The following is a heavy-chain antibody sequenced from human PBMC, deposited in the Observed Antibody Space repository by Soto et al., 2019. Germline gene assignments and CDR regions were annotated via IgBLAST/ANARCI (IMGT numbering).Heavy chain of an antibody. D-gene: IGHD5-12*01. CDR3: ARDHHGYSGYD. J-gene: IGHJ4*02. CDR1: GDSVSSNSAS. CDR2: TYYRSQKYN. V-gene: IGHV6-1*01. Sequence: SQTLSLTCAISGDSVSSNSASWNWTRQSPSRGLEWLGRTYYRSQKYNDYALSVKGRITINPDTSKNQFSLQLNSVTPEDTAVYYCARDHHGYSGYDWGQGTLVTVSS.